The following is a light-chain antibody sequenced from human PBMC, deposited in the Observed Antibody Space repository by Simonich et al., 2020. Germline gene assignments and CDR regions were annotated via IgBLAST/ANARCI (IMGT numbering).Light chain of an antibody. CDR3: QQRSNWPPIT. V-gene: IGKV3-11*01. Sequence: EIVLTQSPATLSLSPGDRATLSCRASQSVSRYLAWYQQKPARTPRLLIYEAANRATGIPARFSGSGSGTDFTLTISSLEPEDFAVYYCQQRSNWPPITFGQGTRLEIK. J-gene: IGKJ5*01. CDR1: QSVSRY. CDR2: EAA.